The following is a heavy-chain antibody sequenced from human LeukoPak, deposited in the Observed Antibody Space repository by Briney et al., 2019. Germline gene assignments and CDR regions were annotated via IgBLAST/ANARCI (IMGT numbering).Heavy chain of an antibody. D-gene: IGHD3-22*01. CDR2: ISYDGSNK. V-gene: IGHV3-30*04. CDR1: GFTFSSYA. J-gene: IGHJ4*02. Sequence: GGSLRLSCAASGFTFSSYAMHWVRQAPGKGLERVAVISYDGSNKYYADSVKGRFTISRDNSKNTLYLQTNSLRAEDTAVYYCAAYSSGYYPPFDYWGQGTLVTVSS. CDR3: AAYSSGYYPPFDY.